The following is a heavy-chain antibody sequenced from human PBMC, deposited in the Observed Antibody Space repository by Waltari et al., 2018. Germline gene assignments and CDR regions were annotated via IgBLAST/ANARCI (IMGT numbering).Heavy chain of an antibody. CDR2: ITASGHIT. V-gene: IGHV3-23*04. D-gene: IGHD6-19*01. CDR3: AKGETTGWYRCFDY. Sequence: EVQLVESGGSLTPPGGSVRLSWLASGFTFPIYAMSGVRPVPGKGLEWVSSITASGHITYYADSVKGRFSISRDNSKNTVYLQMDSLRAEDTAVYHCAKGETTGWYRCFDYWGQGTQVTVSS. CDR1: GFTFPIYA. J-gene: IGHJ4*02.